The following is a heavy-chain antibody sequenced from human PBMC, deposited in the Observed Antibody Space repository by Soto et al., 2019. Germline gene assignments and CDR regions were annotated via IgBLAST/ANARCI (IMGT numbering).Heavy chain of an antibody. Sequence: PSETLSLTCTVSVGSISSYYWTLIRQPAGKGLECIGRIYSSGSTNYNPSLKSRVTMSVDTSKNQFYLQLSSVTAAHTAVYYCAKEVGEYWGQGTMVTISS. CDR2: IYSSGST. CDR1: VGSISSYY. CDR3: AKEVGEY. J-gene: IGHJ4*02. D-gene: IGHD3-16*01. V-gene: IGHV4-4*07.